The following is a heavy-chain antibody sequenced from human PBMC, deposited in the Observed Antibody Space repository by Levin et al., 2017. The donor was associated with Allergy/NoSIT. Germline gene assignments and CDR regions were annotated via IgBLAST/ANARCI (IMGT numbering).Heavy chain of an antibody. J-gene: IGHJ4*02. Sequence: ASVKVSCKASGYTFTGYYMHWVRQAPGQGLEWMGWINPNSGGTNYAQKFQGRVTMTRDTSISTAYMELSRLRSDDTAVYYCARDRNWRIDSGRRFDYWGQGTLVTVSS. CDR3: ARDRNWRIDSGRRFDY. D-gene: IGHD1-26*01. V-gene: IGHV1-2*02. CDR2: INPNSGGT. CDR1: GYTFTGYY.